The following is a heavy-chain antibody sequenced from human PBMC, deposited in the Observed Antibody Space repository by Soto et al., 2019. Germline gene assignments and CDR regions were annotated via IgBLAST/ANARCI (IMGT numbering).Heavy chain of an antibody. V-gene: IGHV3-30-3*01. D-gene: IGHD1-26*01. CDR3: ARDGYSGRSDGFDI. J-gene: IGHJ3*02. CDR1: GFSFGAYT. CDR2: ISYDGNSE. Sequence: QVQLVESGGGVVQPGMSLRLSCAASGFSFGAYTMHWVRQPPGKGLEWVAAISYDGNSEEYTDPVKGRFTASRDTFKNTVSLQMNGLKSEDTAVYYCARDGYSGRSDGFDIWGQGTMVTVSS.